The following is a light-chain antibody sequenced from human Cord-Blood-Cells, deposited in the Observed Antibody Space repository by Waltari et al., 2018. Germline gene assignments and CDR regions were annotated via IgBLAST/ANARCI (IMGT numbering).Light chain of an antibody. CDR3: QQYYSTPLT. J-gene: IGKJ4*01. CDR2: WAS. Sequence: DIVMTQSPDSLAVSLGERATINCKSSQSVLYSSNNKNYLAWYQQKPGQPPKRLIYWASTRESVFPDRFSGSGSGTDFTLTISSLQAEDVAVYYCQQYYSTPLTFGGGTKVEIK. CDR1: QSVLYSSNNKNY. V-gene: IGKV4-1*01.